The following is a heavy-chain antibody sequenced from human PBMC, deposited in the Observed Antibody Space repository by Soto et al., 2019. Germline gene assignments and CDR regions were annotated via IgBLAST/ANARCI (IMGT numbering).Heavy chain of an antibody. Sequence: QVQLVQSGAEVKKPGSSVKVSCKASGDTFSSYSINWVRQAPGQGLEWMGEIIPIFGTANYAQKFQGRVTIAADESTSTAYMELISLRSEDTDVYYCARDGGRHSGGIDYWGQGTLVTVSS. J-gene: IGHJ4*02. D-gene: IGHD1-26*01. CDR1: GDTFSSYS. CDR3: ARDGGRHSGGIDY. CDR2: IIPIFGTA. V-gene: IGHV1-69*01.